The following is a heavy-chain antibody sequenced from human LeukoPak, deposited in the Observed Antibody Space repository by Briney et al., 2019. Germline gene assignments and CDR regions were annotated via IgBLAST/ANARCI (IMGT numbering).Heavy chain of an antibody. CDR3: AKDIAVVRYYFDN. CDR2: ISGSGGST. Sequence: GGSLRLSCAASGFTFSSYAMSWVRQAPGKGPEWVSAISGSGGSTYYADSVKGRFTISRDNSKNTLYLQMNSLRAEDTAVYYCAKDIAVVRYYFDNWGQGTLVTVSS. D-gene: IGHD3-22*01. V-gene: IGHV3-23*01. CDR1: GFTFSSYA. J-gene: IGHJ4*02.